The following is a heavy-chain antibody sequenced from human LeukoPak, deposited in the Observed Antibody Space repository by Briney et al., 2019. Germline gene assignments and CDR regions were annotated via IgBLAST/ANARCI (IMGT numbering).Heavy chain of an antibody. CDR2: IKQDGTEK. CDR1: GFTFSSYL. CDR3: ARDRAPVSHDYSYFEY. J-gene: IGHJ4*03. Sequence: AGTLTLSCAVYGFTFSSYLMSWVRQAPGKGLEWIANIKQDGTEKYYADSVKGRFTISRDNTKQSLYLQMNSLRADDGALYCCARDRAPVSHDYSYFEYWGEGNLVTVSS. V-gene: IGHV3-7*01. D-gene: IGHD4-11*01.